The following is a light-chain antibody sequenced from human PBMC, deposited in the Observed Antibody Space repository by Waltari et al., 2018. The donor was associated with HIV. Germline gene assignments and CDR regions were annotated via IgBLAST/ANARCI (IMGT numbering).Light chain of an antibody. V-gene: IGKV3-20*01. CDR3: QQNAGSPPYS. CDR2: GAS. CDR1: QSVSSSY. Sequence: EIVLTQSPGILSLSPGERATLSCRASQSVSSSYLAWYQQKPGQAPRLLMYGASSRATCIPDRFSGSGSGTDFTLTISRLEPEDFAVYYCQQNAGSPPYSFGQGTKLESK. J-gene: IGKJ2*03.